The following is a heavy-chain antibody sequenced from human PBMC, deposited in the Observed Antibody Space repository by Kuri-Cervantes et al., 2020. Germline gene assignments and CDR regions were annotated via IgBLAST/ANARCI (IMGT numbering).Heavy chain of an antibody. CDR3: AIXLDXDFWXGTSGXSAFDI. CDR2: ISXXXSNX. CDR1: GXXXXSYA. Sequence: ASGXXXXSYAXXXVXXXPGKGLEWVXXISXXXSNXXXAXSVKGRXTXXRDNSXNTLYXXXXSLRAXDTXVXYCAIXLDXDFWXGTSGXSAFDIWGQGTMVTVSS. D-gene: IGHD3-3*01. J-gene: IGHJ3*02. V-gene: IGHV3-30-3*01.